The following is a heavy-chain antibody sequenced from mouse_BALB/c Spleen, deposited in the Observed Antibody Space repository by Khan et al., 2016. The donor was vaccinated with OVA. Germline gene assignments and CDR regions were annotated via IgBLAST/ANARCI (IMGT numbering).Heavy chain of an antibody. J-gene: IGHJ3*01. V-gene: IGHV3-6*02. CDR2: IRYDGNS. Sequence: EVQLQESGPGLVKPSQSLSLTCSVTGYSITSGYFWNWIRQFPGNKLEWMGYIRYDGNSNYNPYLKNRISITRDTSKNQFFLKLNSVTPEDTSTXYCARGGSSGAAWFADWVQGSLVTVSA. D-gene: IGHD3-1*01. CDR3: ARGGSSGAAWFAD. CDR1: GYSITSGYF.